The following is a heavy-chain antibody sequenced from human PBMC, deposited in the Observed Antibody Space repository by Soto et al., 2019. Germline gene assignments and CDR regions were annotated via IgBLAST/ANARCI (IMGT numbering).Heavy chain of an antibody. CDR3: AKGPYYDFWSGYSSYGMDV. D-gene: IGHD3-3*01. CDR1: GFTFSSYA. CDR2: ISGSGGST. J-gene: IGHJ6*02. Sequence: GGSLRLSCAASGFTFSSYAMSWVRQAPGKGLEWVSAISGSGGSTYYADSVKGRFTISRDNSKNTLYLQMNSLRAEDTAVYYCAKGPYYDFWSGYSSYGMDVWGQGATVTVSS. V-gene: IGHV3-23*01.